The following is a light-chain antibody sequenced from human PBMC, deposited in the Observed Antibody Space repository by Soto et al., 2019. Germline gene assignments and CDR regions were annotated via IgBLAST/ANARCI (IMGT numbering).Light chain of an antibody. CDR2: AAS. J-gene: IGKJ1*01. V-gene: IGKV1-17*01. CDR1: QSINTY. CDR3: LQHNSYPWT. Sequence: DIQMTQSPSSLSASVGERVTITCRASQSINTYLNWFQQRPGKAPKLLIYAASSLPSGVPSRFSGSGSGTEFTLTISSLQPEDFATYYCLQHNSYPWTFGQGTKV.